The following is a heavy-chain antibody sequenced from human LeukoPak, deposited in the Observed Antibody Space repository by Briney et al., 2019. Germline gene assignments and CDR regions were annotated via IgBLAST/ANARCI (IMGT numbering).Heavy chain of an antibody. J-gene: IGHJ4*02. CDR2: ISSSSSYT. CDR1: GGSFSY. D-gene: IGHD3-22*01. V-gene: IGHV3-11*06. CDR3: AREHYDSSGYYGY. Sequence: LSLTCIVSGGSFSYLSWIRQAPGKGLEWVSYISSSSSYTNYADSVKGRFTISRDNAKNSLYLQMNSLRAEDTAVYYCAREHYDSSGYYGYWGQGTLVTVSS.